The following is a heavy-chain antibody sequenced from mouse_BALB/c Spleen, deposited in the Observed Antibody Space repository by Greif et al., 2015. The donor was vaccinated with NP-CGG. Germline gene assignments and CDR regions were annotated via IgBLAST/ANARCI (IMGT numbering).Heavy chain of an antibody. CDR1: GYTFTSYN. J-gene: IGHJ4*01. V-gene: IGHV1-12*01. CDR3: QITTTAMDY. D-gene: IGHD2-4*01. CDR2: IYPGNGDT. Sequence: QVQLKESGAELVKPGASVKMSCKASGYTFTSYNMHWVKQTPGQGLEWIGAIYPGNGDTSYNQKFKGKATLTADKSSSTAYMQLSSLTSEDSAGYYCQITTTAMDYWGQGTSVTLSS.